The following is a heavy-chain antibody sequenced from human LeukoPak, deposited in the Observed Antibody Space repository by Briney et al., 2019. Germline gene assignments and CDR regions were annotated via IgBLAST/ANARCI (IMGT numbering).Heavy chain of an antibody. CDR1: GGSISSSSYY. Sequence: SETLSLTCTVSGGSISSSSYYWGWIRQPPGKGLEWIGSIYYSGSTYYNPSLKSRVTISVDTSKNQFSLKLSSVTAADTAVYYCARVAGDSSGYYRFDYWGQGTLVTVSS. CDR2: IYYSGST. J-gene: IGHJ4*02. CDR3: ARVAGDSSGYYRFDY. D-gene: IGHD3-22*01. V-gene: IGHV4-39*07.